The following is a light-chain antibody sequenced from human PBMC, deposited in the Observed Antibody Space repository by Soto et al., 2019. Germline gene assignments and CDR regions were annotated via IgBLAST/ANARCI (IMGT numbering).Light chain of an antibody. CDR3: QQYGNSRT. Sequence: EIVLTQSPGTLSLSPGERATLSCRASQSVSSSYLVWYQQKPGQAPRLLIYAASSRATGIPDRFSGSGSGTDFTLTISRLEPEDFAVYYCQQYGNSRTFGQGTKVEFK. CDR1: QSVSSSY. V-gene: IGKV3-20*01. J-gene: IGKJ1*01. CDR2: AAS.